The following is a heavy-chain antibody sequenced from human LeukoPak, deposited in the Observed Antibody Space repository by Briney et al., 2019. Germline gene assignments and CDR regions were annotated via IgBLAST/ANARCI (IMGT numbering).Heavy chain of an antibody. CDR3: ARALVPYYDILTGYYKHPIDAFDI. V-gene: IGHV4-4*07. J-gene: IGHJ3*02. CDR2: IYTSGST. D-gene: IGHD3-9*01. Sequence: SDTLSLTCTVSGASISSYYWSWIRQPAGEGLEWIGRIYTSGSTNYNPSLKSRVTMSVDTSKNQFSLKLISVTAADTAVYYCARALVPYYDILTGYYKHPIDAFDIWGQGTMVTVSS. CDR1: GASISSYY.